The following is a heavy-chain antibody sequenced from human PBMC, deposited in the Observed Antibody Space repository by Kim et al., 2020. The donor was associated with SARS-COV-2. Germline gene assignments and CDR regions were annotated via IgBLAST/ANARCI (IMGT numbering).Heavy chain of an antibody. CDR3: ARAGFSGSYYGFYFDY. Sequence: PKGRATISVDTSKNQFSLKLSSVTAADTAVYYCARAGFSGSYYGFYFDYWGQGTLVTVSS. V-gene: IGHV4-34*04. D-gene: IGHD1-26*01. J-gene: IGHJ4*02.